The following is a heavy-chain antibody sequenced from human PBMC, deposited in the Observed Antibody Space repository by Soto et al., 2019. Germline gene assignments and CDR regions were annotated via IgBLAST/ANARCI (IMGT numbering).Heavy chain of an antibody. V-gene: IGHV3-23*01. D-gene: IGHD1-26*01. CDR3: AKEVGSTWRWLLDY. Sequence: EVQLLESGGGLVQPGGSLRVSCAASGFTFSNYAMSWVRQAPGKGLEWVSAISCSGGSIHYAYSVKGRFTISRDKSKNTLHVQMNSLRAEDTAIYYCAKEVGSTWRWLLDYWGQGTLVTVSS. CDR1: GFTFSNYA. J-gene: IGHJ4*02. CDR2: ISCSGGSI.